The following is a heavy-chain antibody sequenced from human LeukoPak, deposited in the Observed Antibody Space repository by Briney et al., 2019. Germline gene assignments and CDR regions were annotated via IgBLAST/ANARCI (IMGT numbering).Heavy chain of an antibody. Sequence: PSETLSLTCTVSGGPISSYYWSWIRQPTGKGLEWIGYISYIGITNYNPSLESRVTISVDTSKNQFSLKLSSVTAADTAVYYCARGVATVPVDSWGQGTLVTISS. J-gene: IGHJ4*02. V-gene: IGHV4-59*01. CDR3: ARGVATVPVDS. D-gene: IGHD5-12*01. CDR1: GGPISSYY. CDR2: ISYIGIT.